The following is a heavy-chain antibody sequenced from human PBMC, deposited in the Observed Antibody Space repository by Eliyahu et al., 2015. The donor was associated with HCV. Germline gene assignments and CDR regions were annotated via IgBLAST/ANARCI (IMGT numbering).Heavy chain of an antibody. CDR2: IQRKTDGGTX. J-gene: IGHJ4*02. CDR3: ATLQLWFGESPYYFDY. V-gene: IGHV3-15*01. CDR1: GFAFXHAX. Sequence: DVQLVESGGGLVKPGGSLRLSCAASGFAFXHAXASWGRQAPGKGVEGVGRIQRKTDGGTXDYGAAVTGRFTXSRDDSENTLYLEMSSLKTEDTAVYYCATLQLWFGESPYYFDYWGQGALVTVSS. D-gene: IGHD3-10*01.